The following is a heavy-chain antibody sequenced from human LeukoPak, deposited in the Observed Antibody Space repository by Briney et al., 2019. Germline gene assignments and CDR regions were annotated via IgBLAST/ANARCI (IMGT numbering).Heavy chain of an antibody. Sequence: GGSLRLSCAASGFTFGNYGMTWVRQAPGKGLEWVANINQDGSEKYYVDSVKGRFTISRDNAKNSLYLQMNSLRAEDTAVYYCGRAMDYWGQGTLVTVPS. CDR3: GRAMDY. CDR2: INQDGSEK. V-gene: IGHV3-7*03. J-gene: IGHJ4*02. CDR1: GFTFGNYG.